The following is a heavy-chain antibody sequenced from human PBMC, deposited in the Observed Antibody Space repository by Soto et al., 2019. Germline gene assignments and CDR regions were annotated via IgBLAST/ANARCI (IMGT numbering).Heavy chain of an antibody. J-gene: IGHJ6*02. CDR2: IWYDGSNK. CDR3: ARDLIYLRGFYYYYGMDV. CDR1: GFTFSSYG. Sequence: GGSLRLSCAASGFTFSSYGMHWVRQAPGKGLEWVAVIWYDGSNKYYADSVKGRFTISRDNSKNTLYLQMNSLRAEDTAVYYCARDLIYLRGFYYYYGMDVWGQGTTVTVSS. V-gene: IGHV3-33*01. D-gene: IGHD2-2*02.